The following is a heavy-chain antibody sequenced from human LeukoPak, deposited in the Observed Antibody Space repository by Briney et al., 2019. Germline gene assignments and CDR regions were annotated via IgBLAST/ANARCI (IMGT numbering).Heavy chain of an antibody. D-gene: IGHD2-2*01. CDR1: GGSISSYY. CDR3: AREHIVVVPAAKYNWFDP. Sequence: SETLSLTCTVSGGSISSYYWSWIRQPAGKGLEWIGRIYTSGSTNYNPSLKSRVTMSVDTSKNQLSLKLSSVTAADTAVYYCAREHIVVVPAAKYNWFDPWGQGTLVTVSS. V-gene: IGHV4-4*07. J-gene: IGHJ5*02. CDR2: IYTSGST.